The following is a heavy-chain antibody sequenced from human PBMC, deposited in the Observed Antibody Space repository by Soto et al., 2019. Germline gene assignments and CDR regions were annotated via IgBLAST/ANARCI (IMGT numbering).Heavy chain of an antibody. Sequence: SETLSLTCTISGGSISSSRYYWGWIRQPPGKGLEWIVTIYYSGSTYYNPSLKSRVTMSLDTSENQFSLNLRSVTATDTALYYCARQPFYDFWSYYPFHFDYWGQGALVTVSS. V-gene: IGHV4-39*01. CDR2: IYYSGST. J-gene: IGHJ4*02. CDR1: GGSISSSRYY. D-gene: IGHD3-3*01. CDR3: ARQPFYDFWSYYPFHFDY.